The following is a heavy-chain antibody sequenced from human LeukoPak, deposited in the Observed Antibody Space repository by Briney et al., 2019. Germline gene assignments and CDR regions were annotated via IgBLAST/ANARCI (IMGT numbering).Heavy chain of an antibody. J-gene: IGHJ4*02. D-gene: IGHD1-26*01. CDR1: GFNFGNYA. CDR2: VCDGGGST. Sequence: PGGSLRLSCAASGFNFGNYAMSWVRQAPGKGLEWVSGVCDGGGSTHYADSVKGRFTISRDTSRNTLYLQMKSLRVEDTDIYFCATGGYSGLFLFNYWGQGTLVTAAS. CDR3: ATGGYSGLFLFNY. V-gene: IGHV3-23*01.